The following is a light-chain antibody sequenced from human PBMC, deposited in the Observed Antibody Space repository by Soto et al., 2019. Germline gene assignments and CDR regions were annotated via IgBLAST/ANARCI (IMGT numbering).Light chain of an antibody. CDR1: SSDVGGYNY. J-gene: IGLJ1*01. CDR2: DVS. CDR3: SSYTSSSTYV. Sequence: QSVLTQPASVSGSPGQSITISCTGTSSDVGGYNYVSWYQQHPGTAPKLMIYDVSHRPSGVSNRFSGSKSGNTASLTISGLQAEDEADYYCSSYTSSSTYVVGTGTKLTVL. V-gene: IGLV2-14*01.